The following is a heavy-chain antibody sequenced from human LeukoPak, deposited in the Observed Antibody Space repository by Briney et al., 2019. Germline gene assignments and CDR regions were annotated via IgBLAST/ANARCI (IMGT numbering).Heavy chain of an antibody. CDR2: VNPTSGIS. D-gene: IGHD2-2*01. CDR3: AREPGYCSGSACYGSDY. CDR1: GYTFTTFY. V-gene: IGHV1-46*01. Sequence: ASVKVSCRASGYTFTTFYIHWVRHAPGQGLEWMGKVNPTSGISTYARAFQSRVTMPRDTSTSTVYMELSSLSSDDAAVYFWAREPGYCSGSACYGSDYWGQGTLVTVSS. J-gene: IGHJ4*02.